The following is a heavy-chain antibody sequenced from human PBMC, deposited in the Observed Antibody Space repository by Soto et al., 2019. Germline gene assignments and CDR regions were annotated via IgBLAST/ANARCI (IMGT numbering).Heavy chain of an antibody. Sequence: SETLSLTCTVSGGSISSYYWTWIRQPAGKGLEWIGRISTSGTTNYNPSLKSPVTMSVDTSKNQFSLKLSSVTAADTAVYYCARDRTVRGDWFDPWGQGTLVTVSS. CDR1: GGSISSYY. V-gene: IGHV4-4*07. J-gene: IGHJ5*02. CDR3: ARDRTVRGDWFDP. D-gene: IGHD3-10*01. CDR2: ISTSGTT.